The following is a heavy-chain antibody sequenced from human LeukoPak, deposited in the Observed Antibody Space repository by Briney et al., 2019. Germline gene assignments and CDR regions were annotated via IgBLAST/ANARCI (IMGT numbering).Heavy chain of an antibody. CDR1: GDSVSSNSAA. Sequence: SQTLSLTCAISGDSVSSNSAAWNWIRQSPSRGLEWLGRTYYRSKWYNDYAVSVKSRITINPDTSKNQFSLQLNSVTPEDTAVYYCARDQTNYDILTGYYTPPGMDVWGQGTTVNVSS. CDR2: TYYRSKWYN. J-gene: IGHJ6*02. D-gene: IGHD3-9*01. V-gene: IGHV6-1*01. CDR3: ARDQTNYDILTGYYTPPGMDV.